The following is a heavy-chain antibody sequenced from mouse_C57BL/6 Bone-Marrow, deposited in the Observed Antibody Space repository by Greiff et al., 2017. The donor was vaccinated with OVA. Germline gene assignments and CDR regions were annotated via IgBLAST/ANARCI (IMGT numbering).Heavy chain of an antibody. Sequence: EVQGVESGGGLVKPGGSLKLSCAASGFTFSSYAMSWVRQTPEKRLEWVATISDGGSYTYYPDNVKGRFTISRDNAKNNLYLQMSHLKSEDTAMYYCARERVLLGYAMDYWGQGTSVTVSS. V-gene: IGHV5-4*01. D-gene: IGHD1-1*01. CDR3: ARERVLLGYAMDY. J-gene: IGHJ4*01. CDR1: GFTFSSYA. CDR2: ISDGGSYT.